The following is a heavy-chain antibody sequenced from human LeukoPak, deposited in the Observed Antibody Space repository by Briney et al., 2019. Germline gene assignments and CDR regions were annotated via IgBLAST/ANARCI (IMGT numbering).Heavy chain of an antibody. Sequence: ASVTVSCKASGYTFTSYYMHWVRQAPGQGLEWMGIVNPSSGSTVYAQKFQGRVTMTRDTSTSTVYMEMSSLRSEDTAVYYCARDLGITGMTSKGWFDPWGQGTLVTVSS. CDR2: VNPSSGST. V-gene: IGHV1-46*01. CDR1: GYTFTSYY. J-gene: IGHJ5*02. D-gene: IGHD1-20*01. CDR3: ARDLGITGMTSKGWFDP.